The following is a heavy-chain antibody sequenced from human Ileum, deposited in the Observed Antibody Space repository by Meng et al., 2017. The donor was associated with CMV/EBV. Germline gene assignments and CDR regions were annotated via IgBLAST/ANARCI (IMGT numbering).Heavy chain of an antibody. CDR1: GFTFTTCG. CDR3: AKDRARRYCSSTSCYTPDFDY. D-gene: IGHD2-2*02. V-gene: IGHV3-30*02. Sequence: GESLKISCAASGFTFTTCGMHWVRQAPGKGLEWVAFIWHDRSKTYYADSMKGRFTISRDNFKNTLYLQMNSLRPEDTAMYYCAKDRARRYCSSTSCYTPDFDYWGQGTLVTVSS. CDR2: IWHDRSKT. J-gene: IGHJ4*02.